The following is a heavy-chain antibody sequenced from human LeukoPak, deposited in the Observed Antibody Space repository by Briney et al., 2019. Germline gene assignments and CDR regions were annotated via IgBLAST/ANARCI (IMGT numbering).Heavy chain of an antibody. J-gene: IGHJ4*02. Sequence: TSETLSLTCTVSGGSISSGGYYWRWIRQHPGKGLEWIGYIYYSGSTYYNPSLKSRVTISVDTSKNQFSLKLSSVTAADTAVYYCARVLSSGYFDYWGQGTLVTVSS. D-gene: IGHD3-22*01. CDR2: IYYSGST. CDR1: GGSISSGGYY. V-gene: IGHV4-31*03. CDR3: ARVLSSGYFDY.